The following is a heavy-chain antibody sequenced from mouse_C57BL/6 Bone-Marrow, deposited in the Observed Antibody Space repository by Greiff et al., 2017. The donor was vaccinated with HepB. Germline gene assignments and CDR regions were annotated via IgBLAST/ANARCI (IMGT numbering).Heavy chain of an antibody. J-gene: IGHJ4*01. V-gene: IGHV1-7*01. CDR3: ASYRTFTTAYYYAMDY. CDR1: GYTFTSYW. Sequence: QVQLQQSGAELAKPGASVKLSCKASGYTFTSYWMHWVKQRPGQGLEWIGYINPSSGYTKYNQKFKDKATLTADKSSSTAYMQLSSLTYEHSAVYYCASYRTFTTAYYYAMDYWGQGTSVTVSS. D-gene: IGHD1-2*01. CDR2: INPSSGYT.